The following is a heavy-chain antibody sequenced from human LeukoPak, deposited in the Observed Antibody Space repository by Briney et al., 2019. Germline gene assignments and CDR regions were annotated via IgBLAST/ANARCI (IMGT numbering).Heavy chain of an antibody. V-gene: IGHV5-51*01. D-gene: IGHD1-7*01. CDR2: IYPGDSDA. CDR1: GYRFSNYW. Sequence: GESLKISCKGSGYRFSNYWIGWVRQMPGRGLECMGIIYPGDSDARYSPSFQGQITMSADKSIDTAYLQWSSLKASDTAIYYCARGEITGTPVYYWGQGTLVTVPS. J-gene: IGHJ4*02. CDR3: ARGEITGTPVYY.